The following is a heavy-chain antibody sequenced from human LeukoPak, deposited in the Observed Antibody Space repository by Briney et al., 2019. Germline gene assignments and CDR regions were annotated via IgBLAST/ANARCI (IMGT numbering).Heavy chain of an antibody. V-gene: IGHV3-30*04. CDR2: ISYDGSSK. J-gene: IGHJ4*02. CDR3: AREGGVGVSIASAGFDY. CDR1: GFTFSSYA. D-gene: IGHD6-13*01. Sequence: GGSLRLSCAASGFTFSSYAMHWVRQAPGKGLEWVAVISYDGSSKYYADSVKGRFTISRDNSKNTLRVQMNSLRAEDTAVYYCAREGGVGVSIASAGFDYWGQGTLVTVSS.